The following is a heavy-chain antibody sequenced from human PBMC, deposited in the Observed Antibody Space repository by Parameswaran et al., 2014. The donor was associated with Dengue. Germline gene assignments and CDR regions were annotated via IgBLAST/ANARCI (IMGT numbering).Heavy chain of an antibody. V-gene: IGHV3-21*01. CDR3: ARGIGGRAKGLCSGGVCYRTFDI. CDR2: ISSITTYI. J-gene: IGHJ3*02. D-gene: IGHD2-8*02. Sequence: WIRQPPGKGLEWVSSISSITTYIYYADSVKGRFTISRDNAKNSVYLQMKNLRDEDTAVYYCARGIGGRAKGLCSGGVCYRTFDIWGQGTMVTVSS.